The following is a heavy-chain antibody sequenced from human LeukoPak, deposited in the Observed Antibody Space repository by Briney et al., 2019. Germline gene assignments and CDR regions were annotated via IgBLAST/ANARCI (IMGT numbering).Heavy chain of an antibody. J-gene: IGHJ4*02. CDR3: AKELGY. Sequence: GGSLRLSCAASGFTFSSYTMTWVRQAPGKGLEWVSSLSSGSTYIYYADSVKGRFTISRDNAKNTLYLQMNSLRAEDTAVYYCAKELGYWGQGTLVTVSS. CDR2: LSSGSTYI. CDR1: GFTFSSYT. V-gene: IGHV3-21*01.